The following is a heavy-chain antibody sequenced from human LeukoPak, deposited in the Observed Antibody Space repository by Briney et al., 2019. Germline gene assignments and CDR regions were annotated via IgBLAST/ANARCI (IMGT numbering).Heavy chain of an antibody. V-gene: IGHV3-7*01. CDR1: GFTFRDYSDYW. CDR2: IKQDGSEK. Sequence: GGSLRLSCAASGFTFRDYSDYWMSWVRQAPGKGLEWVANIKQDGSEKYYVDSVKGRFTISRDNAKNSLYLQMNSLRAEDTAVYYCARSRGVSSGYDYYYYGMDVWGQGTTVTVSS. J-gene: IGHJ6*02. CDR3: ARSRGVSSGYDYYYYGMDV. D-gene: IGHD3-22*01.